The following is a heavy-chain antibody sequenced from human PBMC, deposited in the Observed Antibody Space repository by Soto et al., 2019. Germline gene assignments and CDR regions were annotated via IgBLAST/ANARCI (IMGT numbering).Heavy chain of an antibody. CDR1: GGSISSSSYY. Sequence: KPSETLSLTCTVSGGSISSSSYYWGWIRQPPGKGLEWIGSIYYSGSTYYNPSLKSRVTISVDTSKNQFSLKLSSVTAADTAVYYCASRTVSEVIYGMDVWGQGTTVTVSS. D-gene: IGHD4-17*01. V-gene: IGHV4-39*01. CDR3: ASRTVSEVIYGMDV. J-gene: IGHJ6*02. CDR2: IYYSGST.